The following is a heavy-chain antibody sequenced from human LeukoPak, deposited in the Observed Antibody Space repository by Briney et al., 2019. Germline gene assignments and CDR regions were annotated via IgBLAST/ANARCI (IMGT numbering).Heavy chain of an antibody. D-gene: IGHD6-19*01. J-gene: IGHJ4*02. CDR3: ATQQWLVREVVY. CDR1: GYSISSGYY. V-gene: IGHV4-38-2*01. CDR2: IYHSGST. Sequence: SETLSLTRAVAGYSISSGYYWGWIRQPPGKGLEWIGSIYHSGSTYYNPSLKSRVTISVDTSKNQFSLKLSSVTAADTAVYYCATQQWLVREVVYWGQGTLVTVSS.